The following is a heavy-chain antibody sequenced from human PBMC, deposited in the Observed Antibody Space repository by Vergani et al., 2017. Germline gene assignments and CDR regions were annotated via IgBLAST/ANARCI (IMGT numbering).Heavy chain of an antibody. D-gene: IGHD2-15*01. Sequence: QVQLQESGPGLVKPSETLSLTCTVSGGSISSYYWSWIRQPPGTGLEWIGNIYYSGSTNYNPSLKSRFTISVDTSKNQFSLKLSSVTAADTAVYYCARLVDRYYYYYGMDVWGQGTTVTVSS. V-gene: IGHV4-59*01. J-gene: IGHJ6*02. CDR3: ARLVDRYYYYYGMDV. CDR2: IYYSGST. CDR1: GGSISSYY.